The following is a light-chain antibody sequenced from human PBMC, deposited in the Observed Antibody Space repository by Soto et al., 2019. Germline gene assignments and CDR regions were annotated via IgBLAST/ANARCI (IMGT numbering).Light chain of an antibody. J-gene: IGKJ3*01. CDR1: QSVTSS. V-gene: IGKV3-15*01. CDR3: QQYNNWPFT. CDR2: GAS. Sequence: EIVMTQSPATLSVSPGERATLSCRASQSVTSSLAWYQQKPGQAPRLLIYGASTRATGIPARFSGSGSGTEFTLTISSLQSEDFAVYYCQQYNNWPFTFGPGTKVD.